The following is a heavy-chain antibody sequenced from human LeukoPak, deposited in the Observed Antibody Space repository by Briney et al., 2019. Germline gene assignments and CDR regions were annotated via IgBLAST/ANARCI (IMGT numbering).Heavy chain of an antibody. D-gene: IGHD6-13*01. J-gene: IGHJ4*02. V-gene: IGHV4-4*07. Sequence: KPPETLSLTCTVSGGSISNFYWSWIRQPAGKTLEWIGRIYTSGSTNYNPSLKSRVTMSVDTSKNQFSLKLSSVTAADTAVYFCARETTGAGTARPFDYWGQGTLVTVSS. CDR2: IYTSGST. CDR3: ARETTGAGTARPFDY. CDR1: GGSISNFY.